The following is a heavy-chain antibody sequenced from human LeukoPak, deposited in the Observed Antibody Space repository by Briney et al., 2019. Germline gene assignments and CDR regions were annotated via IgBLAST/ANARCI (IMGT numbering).Heavy chain of an antibody. J-gene: IGHJ5*02. Sequence: PSETLSLTCAVYGGSFSGYYWSWIRQPPGKGLEWIGEINHSGSTNYNPSLKSRVTISVDTSKNQFSLKLSSVTAADTAVYYCARSSGYCSSTSCFRFLDPWGQGTLVTVSS. CDR1: GGSFSGYY. CDR2: INHSGST. V-gene: IGHV4-34*01. D-gene: IGHD2-2*01. CDR3: ARSSGYCSSTSCFRFLDP.